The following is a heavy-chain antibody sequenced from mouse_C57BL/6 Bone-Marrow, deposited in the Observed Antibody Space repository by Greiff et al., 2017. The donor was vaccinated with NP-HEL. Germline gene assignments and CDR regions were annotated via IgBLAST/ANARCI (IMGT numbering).Heavy chain of an antibody. Sequence: QVQLQQSGAELARPGASVKLSCKASGYTFTSYGISWVKQRTGQGLEWIGEIYPRSGNTYYNEKFKGKATLTADKSSSTAYMQLRSLTSEDSAVYFCARKDYCNYENAMDYWGQGTSVTVSS. CDR2: IYPRSGNT. V-gene: IGHV1-81*01. CDR3: ARKDYCNYENAMDY. D-gene: IGHD2-1*01. J-gene: IGHJ4*01. CDR1: GYTFTSYG.